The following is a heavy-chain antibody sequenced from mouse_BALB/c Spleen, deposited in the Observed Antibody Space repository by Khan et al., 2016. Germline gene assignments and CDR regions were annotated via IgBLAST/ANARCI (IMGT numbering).Heavy chain of an antibody. CDR1: GYTFTNYW. J-gene: IGHJ4*01. Sequence: QVQLQQSGAELAKPGASVKMSCKASGYTFTNYWMHWVKQRPGQGLEWIGYINPSTGYTEYNQKFRDKATLTADKSSSTAYMQLSSLTSEDSAVFYCAREGVRRIYYYGMDYWGQGTSVTVSS. CDR2: INPSTGYT. CDR3: AREGVRRIYYYGMDY. V-gene: IGHV1-7*01.